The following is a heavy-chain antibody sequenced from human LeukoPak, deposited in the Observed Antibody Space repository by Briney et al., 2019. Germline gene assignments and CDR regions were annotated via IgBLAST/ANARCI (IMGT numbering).Heavy chain of an antibody. D-gene: IGHD2-2*02. CDR1: GVTFSSYG. Sequence: GGSLRLSCAVSGVTFSSYGLHWIRQAPGKGLEWVAVISYDGSNKYYADSVKGRFTISRDNSKNTMYLQMNSLRAEDTAVYYCAKRAKYCSSTSCYTDYWGQGTLVTVSS. CDR3: AKRAKYCSSTSCYTDY. CDR2: ISYDGSNK. V-gene: IGHV3-30*18. J-gene: IGHJ4*02.